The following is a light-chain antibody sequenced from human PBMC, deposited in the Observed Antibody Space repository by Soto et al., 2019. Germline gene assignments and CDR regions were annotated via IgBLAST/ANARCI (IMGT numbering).Light chain of an antibody. Sequence: QSALTQPPSVSGAPGQRVTISCTGSSSNIGAGYDVHWYQQLPGIAPKFLIYGNSNRPSGVPDRFSGSKSGTSASLAITGLQAEDEADYYCQSYDSSLSVVFGGGTKLTVL. CDR1: SSNIGAGYD. CDR3: QSYDSSLSVV. V-gene: IGLV1-40*01. J-gene: IGLJ2*01. CDR2: GNS.